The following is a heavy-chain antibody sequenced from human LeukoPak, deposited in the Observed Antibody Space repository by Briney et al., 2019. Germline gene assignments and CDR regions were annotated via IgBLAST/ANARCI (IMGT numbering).Heavy chain of an antibody. D-gene: IGHD1-26*01. CDR3: AREYSGSYYFYFDY. Sequence: GGSPRLSCAASGFTFSSYAMSWVRQAPGKGLEWVSAISGSGGSTYYADSVKGRFTISRDNSKNTLYLQMNSLRAEDTAVYYCAREYSGSYYFYFDYWGQGTLVTVSS. CDR1: GFTFSSYA. V-gene: IGHV3-23*01. J-gene: IGHJ4*02. CDR2: ISGSGGST.